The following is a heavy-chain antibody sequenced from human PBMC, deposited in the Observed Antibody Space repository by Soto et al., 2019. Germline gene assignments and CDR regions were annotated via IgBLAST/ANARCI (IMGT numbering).Heavy chain of an antibody. J-gene: IGHJ3*02. CDR1: GGSISSGDYY. CDR3: ARDLSRLAPNDAFDI. V-gene: IGHV4-30-4*01. Sequence: SETLSLTCTVSGGSISSGDYYWSWIRQPPGKGLEWIGYIYYSGSTYYNPSLKSRVTISVDTSKNQFSLKLSSVTAADTAVYYCARDLSRLAPNDAFDIWGQGTMVTVSS. CDR2: IYYSGST. D-gene: IGHD3-3*02.